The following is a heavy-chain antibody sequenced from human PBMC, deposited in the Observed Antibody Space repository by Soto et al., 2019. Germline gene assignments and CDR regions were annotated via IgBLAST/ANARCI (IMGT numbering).Heavy chain of an antibody. D-gene: IGHD6-13*01. CDR2: INPSGGST. CDR3: ARRAAAGRSPGLDSDY. Sequence: ASVKVSCKASGYTFTSYYMHWVRQAPGQGLEWMGIINPSGGSTSYAQKFQGRVTMTRDTSTSTVYMELSSLRSEGTAVYYCARRAAAGRSPGLDSDYWGQGTLVTVSS. CDR1: GYTFTSYY. V-gene: IGHV1-46*01. J-gene: IGHJ4*02.